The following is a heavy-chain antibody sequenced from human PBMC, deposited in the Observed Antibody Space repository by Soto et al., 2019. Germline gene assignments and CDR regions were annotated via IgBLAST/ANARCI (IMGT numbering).Heavy chain of an antibody. CDR2: IYPGDSDT. Sequence: VESLTLCCHGSGYPFTNYGIGWVRQMPGKGLEWMGIIYPGDSDTKYNPSFQGQVTISADKSITTTYLQWSSLKASDTAIYYCAASIFYYGMDVWGQGTTVTVSS. V-gene: IGHV5-51*01. CDR3: AASIFYYGMDV. CDR1: GYPFTNYG. J-gene: IGHJ6*02.